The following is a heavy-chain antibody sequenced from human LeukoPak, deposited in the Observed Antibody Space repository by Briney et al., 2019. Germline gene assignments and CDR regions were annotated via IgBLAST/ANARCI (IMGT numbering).Heavy chain of an antibody. Sequence: PGGSLRLSCAASGFTFSSYEMNWVRQAPGKGLEWVSYISSSGGTIYYADSVKGRFTISRDNAKNSLYLQMNSLRAEDTAVYYCARDGFGVVVVPAATEYYYYGMDVWGQGTTVTVSS. CDR2: ISSSGGTI. CDR1: GFTFSSYE. D-gene: IGHD2-2*01. CDR3: ARDGFGVVVVPAATEYYYYGMDV. V-gene: IGHV3-48*03. J-gene: IGHJ6*02.